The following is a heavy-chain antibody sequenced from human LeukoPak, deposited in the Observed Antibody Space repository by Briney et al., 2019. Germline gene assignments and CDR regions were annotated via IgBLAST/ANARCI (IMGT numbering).Heavy chain of an antibody. CDR1: GGSISSGDYY. V-gene: IGHV4-30-4*01. CDR3: ARSSSGYYYLFDY. J-gene: IGHJ4*02. D-gene: IGHD3-22*01. CDR2: IYYSGST. Sequence: PSETLSLTFTVSGGSISSGDYYWSWIRQPPGKGLEWIGYIYYSGSTYYNPSLKSRVTISVDTSKNQFSLKLSSVTAADTAVYYCARSSSGYYYLFDYWGQGTLVTVSS.